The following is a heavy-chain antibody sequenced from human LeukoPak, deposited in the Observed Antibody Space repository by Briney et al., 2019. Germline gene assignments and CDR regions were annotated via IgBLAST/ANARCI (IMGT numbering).Heavy chain of an antibody. Sequence: SETLSLTCTVSGGSISSYYWSWIRQPPGKGLEWIGYIYYSGSTNYNPSLKSRVTISVDTSKNQFSLKLSSVTAADTAVYYCARTSNAYHDILTGYYPTLFDYWGQGTLVTVSS. CDR1: GGSISSYY. J-gene: IGHJ4*02. D-gene: IGHD3-9*01. V-gene: IGHV4-59*01. CDR3: ARTSNAYHDILTGYYPTLFDY. CDR2: IYYSGST.